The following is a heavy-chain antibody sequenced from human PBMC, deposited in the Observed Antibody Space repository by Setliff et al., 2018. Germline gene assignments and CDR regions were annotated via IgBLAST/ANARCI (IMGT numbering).Heavy chain of an antibody. CDR2: INPHSGGT. CDR3: TRSRGPRVVLAADFDF. V-gene: IGHV1-2*02. Sequence: ASVKVSCKASGYTFSAYYIHWVRQAPGQGLEWMGWINPHSGGTNFPQTFQGRVTMTRDTSINTAYMELSRLTCDDTAVYFCTRSRGPRVVLAADFDFWGQGTLVTVS. D-gene: IGHD3-16*01. CDR1: GYTFSAYY. J-gene: IGHJ4*02.